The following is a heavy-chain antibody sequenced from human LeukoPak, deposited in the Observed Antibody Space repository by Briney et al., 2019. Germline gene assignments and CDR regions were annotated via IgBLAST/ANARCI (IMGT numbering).Heavy chain of an antibody. J-gene: IGHJ4*02. D-gene: IGHD3-10*01. V-gene: IGHV1-69*04. Sequence: SVKVSCKASGGTFSSYAISWVRQAPGQGLEWMGRIIPILGIANYAQKLQGRVTITADKSTSTAYMELSSLRSEDTAVYYCARVPPGGFGEWGFDYWGQGTLVTVSS. CDR2: IIPILGIA. CDR1: GGTFSSYA. CDR3: ARVPPGGFGEWGFDY.